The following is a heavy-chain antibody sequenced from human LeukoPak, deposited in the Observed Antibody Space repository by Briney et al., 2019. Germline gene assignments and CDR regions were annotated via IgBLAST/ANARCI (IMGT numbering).Heavy chain of an antibody. V-gene: IGHV4-4*07. CDR2: IYTSGST. Sequence: SETLSLTCTVSGGSISSYYWSWIRQPAGKGLEWIGRIYTSGSTNYNPSLKSRVTMSVDTSKNQFSLKLSSVTAADTAVYYCGRVDSSGYKELIDYWGQGTLVTVSS. J-gene: IGHJ4*02. D-gene: IGHD3-22*01. CDR1: GGSISSYY. CDR3: GRVDSSGYKELIDY.